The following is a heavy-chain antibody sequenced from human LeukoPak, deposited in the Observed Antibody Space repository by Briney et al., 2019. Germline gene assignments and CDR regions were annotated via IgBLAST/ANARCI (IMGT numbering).Heavy chain of an antibody. V-gene: IGHV3-48*03. J-gene: IGHJ4*02. CDR3: ARQIVGATGLDY. D-gene: IGHD1-26*01. CDR1: GYTFSSYE. Sequence: PAGGSLRLSCAASGYTFSSYEMKWVRQAPGKGLEWVSYISSSGRTVYYADSVKGRFTISRGNAKDSLYLQMNSLRAEDTAVYYCARQIVGATGLDYWGQGTLVTVSS. CDR2: ISSSGRTV.